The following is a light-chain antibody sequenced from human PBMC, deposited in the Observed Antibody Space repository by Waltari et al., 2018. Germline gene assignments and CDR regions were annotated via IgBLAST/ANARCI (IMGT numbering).Light chain of an antibody. CDR2: GAS. Sequence: DIVMTPSPATLSVSQGERATLSCRASQSVSSNLAWYQQKPGQAPRLLIYGASTRATGIPARFSGSGSGTEFTLTISSMQSEDFAVYYCQQYNNWPPLTFGPGTKVDIK. V-gene: IGKV3-15*01. CDR3: QQYNNWPPLT. J-gene: IGKJ3*01. CDR1: QSVSSN.